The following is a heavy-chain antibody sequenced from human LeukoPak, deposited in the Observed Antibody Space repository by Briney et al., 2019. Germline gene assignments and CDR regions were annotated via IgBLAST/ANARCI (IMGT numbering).Heavy chain of an antibody. CDR2: IIPIFGTA. V-gene: IGHV1-69*13. J-gene: IGHJ3*02. D-gene: IGHD2-2*02. CDR3: ARDGVQYTFDAFDI. Sequence: ASVKVSCKASGGTFSSYAISWVRQAPGQGLEWMGGIIPIFGTANYAQKFQGRVTITADESTSTAYMELSSLRSEDTAVYYCARDGVQYTFDAFDIWGQGTMVTVSS. CDR1: GGTFSSYA.